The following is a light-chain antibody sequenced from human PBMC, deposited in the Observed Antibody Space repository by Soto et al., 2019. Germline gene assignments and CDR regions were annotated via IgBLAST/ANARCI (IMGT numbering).Light chain of an antibody. CDR2: DVS. Sequence: EIVMTQSPGTLSVSPGERATLSCRAGQGVTTNFAWYQQKSGQSPRLLIYDVSIRATGVPARFSGTGSGTEFTLTISSLQSEDFAVYYCQQYEDWPPITFGQGTRLEIK. CDR3: QQYEDWPPIT. J-gene: IGKJ5*01. CDR1: QGVTTN. V-gene: IGKV3-15*01.